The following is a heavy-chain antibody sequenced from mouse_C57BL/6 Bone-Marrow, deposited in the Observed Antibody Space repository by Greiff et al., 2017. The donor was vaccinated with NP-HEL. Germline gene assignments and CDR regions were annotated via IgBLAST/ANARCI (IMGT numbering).Heavy chain of an antibody. CDR3: TRRGYGTDFAY. CDR2: IDPETGGT. D-gene: IGHD2-10*02. J-gene: IGHJ3*01. CDR1: GYTFTDYE. Sequence: VKLQESGAELVRPGASVTLSCKASGYTFTDYEMHWVKQTPVHGLEWIGAIDPETGGTAYNQKFKGKAILTADKSSSTAYMELRSLTSEDSAVYYCTRRGYGTDFAYWGQGTLVTVSA. V-gene: IGHV1-15*01.